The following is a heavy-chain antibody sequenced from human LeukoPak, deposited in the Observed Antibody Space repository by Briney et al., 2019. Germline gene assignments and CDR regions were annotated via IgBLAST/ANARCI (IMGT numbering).Heavy chain of an antibody. J-gene: IGHJ6*03. Sequence: SETLSLTCTVSGGSISSSSYYWGWIRQPPGKGLEWIGNIYYGGSTYYNPSLKSRVTISVDTSKNQFSLKLTSVTAADTAVYYCARTEESGYNYGYFGYYYYMDVWGKGTTVTVSS. CDR1: GGSISSSSYY. D-gene: IGHD5-18*01. V-gene: IGHV4-39*07. CDR2: IYYGGST. CDR3: ARTEESGYNYGYFGYYYYMDV.